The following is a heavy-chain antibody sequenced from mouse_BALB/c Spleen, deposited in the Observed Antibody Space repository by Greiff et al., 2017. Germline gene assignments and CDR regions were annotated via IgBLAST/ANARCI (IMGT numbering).Heavy chain of an antibody. CDR1: GFTFSSYT. CDR2: ISSGGGNT. J-gene: IGHJ4*01. Sequence: EVNVVESGGGLVKPGGSLKLSCAASGFTFSSYTMSWVRQTPEKRLEWVATISSGGGNTYYPDSVKGRFTISRDNAKNNLYLQMSSLRSEDTALYYCARSYGNLVYAMDYWGQGTSVTVSS. V-gene: IGHV5-9*03. CDR3: ARSYGNLVYAMDY. D-gene: IGHD2-1*01.